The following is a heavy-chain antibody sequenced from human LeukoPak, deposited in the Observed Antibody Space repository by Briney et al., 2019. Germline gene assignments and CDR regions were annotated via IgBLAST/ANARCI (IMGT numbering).Heavy chain of an antibody. V-gene: IGHV4-34*01. CDR1: GGSFSGYY. CDR2: INHSGST. Sequence: SETLSLTCAVYGGSFSGYYWSWIRQPPGKGLEWIGEINHSGSTNYNPSLKSRVTISVDTSKNQFSLKLSSVTAADTAVYYCARGCVFDYWGQGTLVSVSS. CDR3: ARGCVFDY. J-gene: IGHJ4*02.